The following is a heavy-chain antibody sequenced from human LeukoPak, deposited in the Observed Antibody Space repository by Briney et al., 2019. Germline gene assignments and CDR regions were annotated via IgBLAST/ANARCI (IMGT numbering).Heavy chain of an antibody. CDR1: GFTFDDYG. CDR2: INWNGGST. V-gene: IGHV3-20*04. Sequence: PGGSLRLSCAASGFTFDDYGMSWVRQAPGKGLEWVSGINWNGGSTGYADSVKGRFTISRDNAKNSPYLQMNSLRAEDTALYYCARDVGVVPSPIWFDPWGQGTLVTVSS. CDR3: ARDVGVVPSPIWFDP. D-gene: IGHD2-2*01. J-gene: IGHJ5*02.